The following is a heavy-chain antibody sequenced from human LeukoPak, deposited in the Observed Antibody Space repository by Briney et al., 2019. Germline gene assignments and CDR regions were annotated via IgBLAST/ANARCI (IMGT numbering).Heavy chain of an antibody. J-gene: IGHJ6*03. Sequence: GESLKISCQGSGYSFSTSWIGWVRQLPGKGLEWMGIIYPGDSDTRYSPSFQGQVTISADKSISTAYLQWSSLKASDTAMYYCARYSSYYYYYMDVWGKGTTVTVSS. V-gene: IGHV5-51*01. CDR1: GYSFSTSW. CDR2: IYPGDSDT. CDR3: ARYSSYYYYYMDV. D-gene: IGHD5-18*01.